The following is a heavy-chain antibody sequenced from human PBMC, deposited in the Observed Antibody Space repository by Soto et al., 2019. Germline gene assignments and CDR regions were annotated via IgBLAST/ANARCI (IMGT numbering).Heavy chain of an antibody. V-gene: IGHV3-53*01. CDR1: GFSVNSDY. J-gene: IGHJ3*02. CDR3: AREPFWSSHLPLDAFDI. Sequence: EVQVVESGGGLIQPGGSLRLSCAASGFSVNSDYMTWVRQAPGKGLQWVSVIYFDGSTFYSDSVKGRFTISKDSSKNTVFLQMNNLGTEDTAVYFCAREPFWSSHLPLDAFDIWGQGTMVTVSS. D-gene: IGHD3-3*01. CDR2: IYFDGST.